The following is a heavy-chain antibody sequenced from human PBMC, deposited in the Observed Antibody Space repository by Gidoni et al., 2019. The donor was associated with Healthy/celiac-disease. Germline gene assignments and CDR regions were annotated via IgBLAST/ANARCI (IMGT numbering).Heavy chain of an antibody. CDR2: INDRGST. Sequence: QVRLQQWGTGLLKRSETLSITCADYVGSFSGYYWSWIRQPPGKGLEWLGEINDRGSTNQTPSLKSRVTISVDTSKSQVSLKLSSVTAADTALYYCARGVGYSSSWYDGFDYWGQGTLVTVSS. CDR3: ARGVGYSSSWYDGFDY. D-gene: IGHD6-13*01. J-gene: IGHJ4*02. CDR1: VGSFSGYY. V-gene: IGHV4-34*02.